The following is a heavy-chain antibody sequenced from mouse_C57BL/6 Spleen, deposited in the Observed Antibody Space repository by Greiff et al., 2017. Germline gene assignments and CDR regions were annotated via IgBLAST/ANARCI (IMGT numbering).Heavy chain of an antibody. J-gene: IGHJ3*01. D-gene: IGHD2-3*01. CDR3: AREGYDGYWLAD. CDR1: GYAFTNYL. Sequence: QVQLKESGAELVRPGTSVKVSCKATGYAFTNYLIEWVKQRPGQGLEWIGVINTGSGGTNSNAQFKGKATLTAYKSSSTAYMQLSSLTSEDSAVYFCAREGYDGYWLADWGQGTLVTVSA. V-gene: IGHV1-54*01. CDR2: INTGSGGT.